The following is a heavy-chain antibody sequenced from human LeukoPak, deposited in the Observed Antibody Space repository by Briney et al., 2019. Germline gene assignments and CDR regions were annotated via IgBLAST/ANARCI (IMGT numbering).Heavy chain of an antibody. V-gene: IGHV3-48*01. CDR2: IGIDSGNT. CDR1: GFPFIEYS. J-gene: IGHJ4*02. Sequence: GESLRLSCTASGFPFIEYSMNWVRQAPGKGLEWISYIGIDSGNTKYADSVRGRFTISADKAKNSLYLQMNSLRVEDTAVYYCARDHNYAFDNWGQGTLVSVAS. CDR3: ARDHNYAFDN. D-gene: IGHD1-1*01.